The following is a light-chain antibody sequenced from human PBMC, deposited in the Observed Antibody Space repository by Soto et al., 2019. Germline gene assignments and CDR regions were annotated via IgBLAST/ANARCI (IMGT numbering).Light chain of an antibody. J-gene: IGKJ1*01. Sequence: DIQMTQNPSAQSASVGDRVTITCRASQSVRSWLAWYQQKPGKAPKLLIYKASTLKSGVPSRFSGSGSGTEFTLTISSLQPDDFATYYCQHYNSYSEAFGQGSKVAIK. CDR2: KAS. CDR1: QSVRSW. CDR3: QHYNSYSEA. V-gene: IGKV1-5*03.